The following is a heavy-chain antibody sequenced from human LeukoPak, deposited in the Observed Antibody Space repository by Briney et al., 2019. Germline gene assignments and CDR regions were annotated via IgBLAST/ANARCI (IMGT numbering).Heavy chain of an antibody. J-gene: IGHJ5*02. D-gene: IGHD2-2*01. V-gene: IGHV3-33*01. CDR2: IWYDGSNK. Sequence: PGRSLRLSCAASGFTFSSYGMHWVRQAAGKGREWVAVIWYDGSNKYYADDVKGRFTISRDNSKNQLYLQMNSLRAEDTAVYYCAREGGDIVVVPAAGWFDPWGQGTLVTVSS. CDR3: AREGGDIVVVPAAGWFDP. CDR1: GFTFSSYG.